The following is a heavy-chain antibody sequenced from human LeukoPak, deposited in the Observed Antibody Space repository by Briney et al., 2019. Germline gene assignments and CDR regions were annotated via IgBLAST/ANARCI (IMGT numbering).Heavy chain of an antibody. J-gene: IGHJ5*02. CDR3: AREGETVTTHCFDP. D-gene: IGHD4-17*01. CDR2: IIPIFGPA. V-gene: IGHV1-69*01. Sequence: SVKLSCKASGGTFSIYAISWVRHAPGQGLEWMGGIIPIFGPANYAQKVQGRVTITADESTSTAYMELSSLRSEDTAVYYCAREGETVTTHCFDPWGQGTLVTVSS. CDR1: GGTFSIYA.